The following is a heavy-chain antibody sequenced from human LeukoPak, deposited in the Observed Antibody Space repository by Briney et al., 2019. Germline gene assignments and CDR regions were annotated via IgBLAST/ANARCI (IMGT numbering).Heavy chain of an antibody. D-gene: IGHD6-13*01. CDR1: GGSFSGCY. CDR2: INHSGST. CDR3: ARVGSWYGKYFQH. Sequence: SETLSLTCAVYGGSFSGCYWIWIRQPPGKGLEWIGEINHSGSTNYNPSLKSRVTISVDTSKNQFSLKLSSVTAADTAVYYCARVGSWYGKYFQHWGQGTLVTVSS. V-gene: IGHV4-34*01. J-gene: IGHJ1*01.